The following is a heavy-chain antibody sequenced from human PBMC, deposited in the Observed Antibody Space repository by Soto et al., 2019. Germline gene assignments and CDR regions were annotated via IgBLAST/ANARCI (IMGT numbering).Heavy chain of an antibody. Sequence: QVQLQESGPGLVKPSQTLSLTCAISGDSVSSNSAAWNWIRLSPSRGLEWLARTYYRSRWYNDYAVFVRSRITVNPDTSKNQFSLQLTSVTPEDTAVYYCAGTTSHQWYYMDVWGKGTTDTVSS. CDR3: AGTTSHQWYYMDV. V-gene: IGHV6-1*01. CDR2: TYYRSRWYN. D-gene: IGHD1-7*01. J-gene: IGHJ6*03. CDR1: GDSVSSNSAA.